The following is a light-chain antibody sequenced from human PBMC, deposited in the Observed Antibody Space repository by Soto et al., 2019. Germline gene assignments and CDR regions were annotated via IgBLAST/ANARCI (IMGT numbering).Light chain of an antibody. CDR3: QHYNSYSEA. CDR1: QSISSY. Sequence: DIQMTQSPSSLSASVGDGVTITCRASQSISSYVSWYQQKPGKAPKLLIYAASRLQSGVPSRFSGSRSGTDFTLTISSLQPDDFAPYYCQHYNSYSEAFGQGTKVELE. CDR2: AAS. J-gene: IGKJ1*01. V-gene: IGKV1-39*01.